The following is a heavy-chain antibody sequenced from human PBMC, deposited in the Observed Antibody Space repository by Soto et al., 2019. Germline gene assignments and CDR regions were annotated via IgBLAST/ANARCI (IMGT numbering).Heavy chain of an antibody. V-gene: IGHV1-18*01. CDR2: ISVYNGDT. Sequence: QVQLVQSGTEVKKAGSAVKVSCKTSGYTFTTYGISWIRPAPGQGLAWIAWISVYNGDTNYAPNVQGRVTMSTDTLTTTAYLELRSLRSDDTAVYYCARVYCGGDCFSGGDFDYWGQGTLVTVS. CDR3: ARVYCGGDCFSGGDFDY. CDR1: GYTFTTYG. D-gene: IGHD2-21*01. J-gene: IGHJ4*02.